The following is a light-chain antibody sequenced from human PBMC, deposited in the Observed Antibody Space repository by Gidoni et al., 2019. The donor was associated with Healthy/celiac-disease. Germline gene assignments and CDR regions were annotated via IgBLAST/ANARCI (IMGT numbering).Light chain of an antibody. CDR1: SSNIGSGYD. V-gene: IGLV1-40*01. Sequence: QSVLTQPPSVSGAPGQRVTISCTGSSSNIGSGYDVHWYQHLPGTAPKLLIYGNNNRPSRVPDRFSGSKSGTSASLAITGLQAEDEGDFYCQSYDSSLSGVVFGGGTKLTVL. CDR2: GNN. J-gene: IGLJ2*01. CDR3: QSYDSSLSGVV.